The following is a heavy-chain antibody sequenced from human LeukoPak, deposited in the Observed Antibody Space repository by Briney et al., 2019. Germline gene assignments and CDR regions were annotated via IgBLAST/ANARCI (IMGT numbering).Heavy chain of an antibody. J-gene: IGHJ5*02. D-gene: IGHD2-2*01. CDR3: AKDRCSSTSCPNWFDP. CDR1: GFTFSNYG. CDR2: IHFDGSEI. V-gene: IGHV3-30*02. Sequence: GGSLRLSCAASGFTFSNYGMHWVRQAPGKGLEWVAFIHFDGSEIYYADSVKGRFAVSRDNSKNTLYLQMNSLTSGDTAVYHCAKDRCSSTSCPNWFDPWGQGTLVTVSP.